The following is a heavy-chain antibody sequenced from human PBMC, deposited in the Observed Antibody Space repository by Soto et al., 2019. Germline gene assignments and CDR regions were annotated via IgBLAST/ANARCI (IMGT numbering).Heavy chain of an antibody. J-gene: IGHJ4*02. CDR2: IYYSGST. D-gene: IGHD3-22*01. V-gene: IGHV4-31*03. CDR1: GGSISSGGYY. Sequence: TLSLTCTVSGGSISSGGYYWSWIRQHPGKGLEWIGYIYYSGSTYYNPSLKSRVTISVDTSKNQFSLKLSSVTAADTAVYYCARSDSGYTSPGFDYWGQGTLVTVSS. CDR3: ARSDSGYTSPGFDY.